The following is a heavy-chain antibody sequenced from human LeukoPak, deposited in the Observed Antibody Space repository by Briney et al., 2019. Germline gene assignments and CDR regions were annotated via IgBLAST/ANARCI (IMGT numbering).Heavy chain of an antibody. CDR2: MNPNSGNT. CDR3: ARAISYYYDSSGSYWFDP. V-gene: IGHV1-8*01. D-gene: IGHD3-22*01. J-gene: IGHJ5*02. Sequence: ASVKVSCKASGYTFTSYDINWVRQATGQGLEWMGWMNPNSGNTGYAQKFQGRVTMTRNTSISTAYMELSSLRSEDTAVYYCARAISYYYDSSGSYWFDPWGQGTLVIVSS. CDR1: GYTFTSYD.